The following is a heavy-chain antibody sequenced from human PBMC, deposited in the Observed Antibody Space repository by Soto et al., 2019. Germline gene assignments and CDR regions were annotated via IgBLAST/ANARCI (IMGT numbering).Heavy chain of an antibody. CDR2: ISAYNGNT. J-gene: IGHJ4*02. Sequence: ASVKVSCKASGYTFTSYGISWVRQAPGQGLEWMGWISAYNGNTNYAQKLQGRVTMTTDTSTSTAYMELRSLRSDDTAVYYCARDRPYSSSSAHPPIFYWGQGTLVTVSS. V-gene: IGHV1-18*01. D-gene: IGHD6-6*01. CDR3: ARDRPYSSSSAHPPIFY. CDR1: GYTFTSYG.